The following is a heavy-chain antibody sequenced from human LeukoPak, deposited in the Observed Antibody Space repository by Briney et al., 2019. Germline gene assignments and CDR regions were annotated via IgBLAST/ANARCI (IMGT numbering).Heavy chain of an antibody. CDR2: IKQDGSEK. D-gene: IGHD2-15*01. CDR3: ARDLGYCSGGSCYSNYMDV. Sequence: GGSLRLSCAASGFTFSSYWMSWVRQAPGKGLEWVANIKQDGSEKYYVDSVKGRFTISRDNAKNSLYLQMNSLRAEDTAVYYCARDLGYCSGGSCYSNYMDVWGKGTTVTVSS. V-gene: IGHV3-7*01. CDR1: GFTFSSYW. J-gene: IGHJ6*03.